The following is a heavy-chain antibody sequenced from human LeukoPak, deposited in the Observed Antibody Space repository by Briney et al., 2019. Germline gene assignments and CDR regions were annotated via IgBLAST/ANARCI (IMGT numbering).Heavy chain of an antibody. V-gene: IGHV4-59*11. Sequence: SETLSLTCSVSGSSISSHHWSWIRQPPGKGLEWIGSIYYSGSTNYNPSLKSRVTISVDTSKNQFSLKLTSVTAADTAVYYCARDKHQLSYWGQGTLVTVSS. CDR3: ARDKHQLSY. CDR1: GSSISSHH. J-gene: IGHJ4*02. D-gene: IGHD6-13*01. CDR2: IYYSGST.